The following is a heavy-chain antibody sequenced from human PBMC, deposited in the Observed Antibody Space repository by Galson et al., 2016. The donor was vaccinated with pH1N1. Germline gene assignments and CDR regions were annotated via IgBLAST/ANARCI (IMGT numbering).Heavy chain of an antibody. J-gene: IGHJ4*02. Sequence: SETLSLTCTVSGASFSSSPYHWGWIRHPPGKGLEWIATIHYSGNTYYDPSPESRVTISLDTSRNQLSLKLNYVNAAVTAVYYLARHSSQWLVESTFDYWGQGTLVAVSS. D-gene: IGHD6-19*01. CDR1: GASFSSSPYH. V-gene: IGHV4-39*01. CDR3: ARHSSQWLVESTFDY. CDR2: IHYSGNT.